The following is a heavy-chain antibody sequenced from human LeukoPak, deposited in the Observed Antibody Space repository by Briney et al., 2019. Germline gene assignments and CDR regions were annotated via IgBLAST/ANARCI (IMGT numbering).Heavy chain of an antibody. V-gene: IGHV3-53*01. D-gene: IGHD2/OR15-2a*01. CDR1: GFTVSSNY. CDR2: IYIGGTT. Sequence: PGGSLRLSCAASGFTVSSNYISWVRQAPGKGLEWVSVIYIGGTTYYADSVKGRFTISRDNSKNTLYLQMNSLRAEDTAVYYCARSPEVPRINYYYYYMDVWGKGTTVTVSS. CDR3: ARSPEVPRINYYYYYMDV. J-gene: IGHJ6*03.